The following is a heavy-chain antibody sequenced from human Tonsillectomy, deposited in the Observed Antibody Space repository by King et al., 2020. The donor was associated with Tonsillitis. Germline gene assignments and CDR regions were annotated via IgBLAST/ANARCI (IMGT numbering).Heavy chain of an antibody. CDR1: GLTVSSHY. J-gene: IGHJ6*02. CDR3: ARDPRYDYSQYYGFDV. CDR2: IIGSGVT. Sequence: VQLVESGGDLVQPGGSLRLSCTASGLTVSSHYMSWVRQAPGKGLEWVSIIIGSGVTYYADSVKGRFTISRDTSKHTLFLQMNILRAEDTAVYYCARDPRYDYSQYYGFDVWGQGTPVTVSS. V-gene: IGHV3-66*01. D-gene: IGHD2-2*01.